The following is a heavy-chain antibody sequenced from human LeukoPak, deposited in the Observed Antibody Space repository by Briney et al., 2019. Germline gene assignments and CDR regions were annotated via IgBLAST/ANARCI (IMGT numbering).Heavy chain of an antibody. V-gene: IGHV3-23*01. CDR3: ALEKSDSPDY. D-gene: IGHD3-22*01. CDR1: GFTFSNSV. CDR2: FSGSDENT. Sequence: GGSLRLSCAASGFTFSNSVVSWVRQAPGKGLEWVSSFSGSDENTHHADSVKGRFTISRDNAKNSLYLQMNSLSAEDTAVYYCALEKSDSPDYWGQGTLVTVSS. J-gene: IGHJ4*02.